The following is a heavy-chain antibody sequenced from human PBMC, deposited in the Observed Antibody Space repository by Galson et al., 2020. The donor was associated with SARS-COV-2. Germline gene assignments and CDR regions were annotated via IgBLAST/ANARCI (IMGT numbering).Heavy chain of an antibody. V-gene: IGHV3-23*01. CDR3: AKHFGSSWYLEIYDAFYI. D-gene: IGHD6-13*01. CDR2: ISGSGGST. Sequence: GGSLRLSCAASGFTFSSYAMSWVRQAPGKGLEWVSAISGSGGSTYYADSVKGRFTISRDNSKNTLYLQMNSLRAEDTAVYYCAKHFGSSWYLEIYDAFYIWGQGTMVTVSS. J-gene: IGHJ3*02. CDR1: GFTFSSYA.